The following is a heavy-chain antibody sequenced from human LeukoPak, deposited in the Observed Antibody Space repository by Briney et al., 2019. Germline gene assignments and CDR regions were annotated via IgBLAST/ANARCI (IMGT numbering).Heavy chain of an antibody. CDR1: GGTFGSYT. CDR3: ARGSKYYYDSSGDSPVDY. D-gene: IGHD3-22*01. CDR2: IIPILGIA. J-gene: IGHJ4*02. Sequence: SVKVSCKASGGTFGSYTISWVRQAPGQGLEWMGRIIPILGIANYAQKFQGRVTITADKSTSTAYMELNSLRSEDTAVYYCARGSKYYYDSSGDSPVDYWGQGTLVTVSS. V-gene: IGHV1-69*02.